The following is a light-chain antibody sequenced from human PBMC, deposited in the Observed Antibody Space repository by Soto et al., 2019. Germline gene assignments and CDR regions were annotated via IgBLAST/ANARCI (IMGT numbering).Light chain of an antibody. CDR3: QQYYSYRT. CDR1: QGISSY. Sequence: AIRVTQSPSSFSASTGDRVTITCRASQGISSYLAWYQQKPGKAPKLLIYAASTLQSGVPSRFSGSGSGTDFTLTISCLQSEDFATYYCQQYYSYRTFGQGTKVEIK. CDR2: AAS. J-gene: IGKJ1*01. V-gene: IGKV1-8*01.